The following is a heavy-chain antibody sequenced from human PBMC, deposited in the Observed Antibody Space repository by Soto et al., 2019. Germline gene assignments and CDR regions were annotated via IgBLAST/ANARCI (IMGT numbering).Heavy chain of an antibody. V-gene: IGHV3-33*01. CDR2: IWHDGKNK. CDR3: GRDPGKGEAMDY. CDR1: GFTFSNFG. J-gene: IGHJ4*02. Sequence: QVQVVESGGGVVQPGRSLRLSCAASGFTFSNFGMHWVRQAPGKGLEWVAVIWHDGKNKDHADSVKGRFTISRDNSKNTLYLQMNRLRGEDAAVYYGGRDPGKGEAMDYWGQGTLVTVSS.